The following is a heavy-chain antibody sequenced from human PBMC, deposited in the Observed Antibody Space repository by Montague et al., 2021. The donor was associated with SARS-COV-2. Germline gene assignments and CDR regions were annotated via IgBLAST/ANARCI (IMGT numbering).Heavy chain of an antibody. CDR2: IFYSGTT. CDR1: GGSISTTSYY. J-gene: IGHJ6*02. V-gene: IGHV4-39*07. Sequence: SETLSLTCTVSGGSISTTSYYWGWIRQPPGKGLEWIARIFYSGTTNYNPSLRSRVTISVQTSKNQFSLTVASVTAADTAMYYWASDCKTSYAMDVWGQGTTVTVSS. CDR3: ASDCKTSYAMDV. D-gene: IGHD2/OR15-2a*01.